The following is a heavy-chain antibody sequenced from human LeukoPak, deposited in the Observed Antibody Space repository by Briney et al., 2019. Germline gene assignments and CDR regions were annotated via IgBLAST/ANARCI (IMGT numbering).Heavy chain of an antibody. CDR2: LSGGGGAT. V-gene: IGHV3-23*01. CDR1: GFNFRSYD. J-gene: IGHJ5*02. CDR3: AKGFIDWFDP. Sequence: GGSLRLSCAASGFNFRSYDMSWVRQAPGKGLEWVSALSGGGGATYYADSVKGRFIISRDNSKNTLYLQMNSLRAEDTAVYFCAKGFIDWFDPWGQGTLVTVSS.